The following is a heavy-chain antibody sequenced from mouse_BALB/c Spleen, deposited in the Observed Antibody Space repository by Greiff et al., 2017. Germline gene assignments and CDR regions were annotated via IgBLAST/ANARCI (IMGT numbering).Heavy chain of an antibody. D-gene: IGHD1-1*01. V-gene: IGHV1-80*01. CDR3: ASREEYYGSRDY. J-gene: IGHJ4*01. CDR2: IYPGDGDT. CDR1: GYAFSSYW. Sequence: QVQLQQSGAELVRPGSSVKISCKASGYAFSSYWMSWVKQRPGQGLEWIGQIYPGDGDTNYNGKFKGKATLTADKSSSTAYMQLSSLTSEDSAVYYCASREEYYGSRDYWGQGTSVTVSS.